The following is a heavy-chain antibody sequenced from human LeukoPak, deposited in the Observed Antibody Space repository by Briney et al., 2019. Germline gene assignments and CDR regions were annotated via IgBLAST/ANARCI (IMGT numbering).Heavy chain of an antibody. J-gene: IGHJ4*02. CDR1: GFTFSSYG. CDR2: ISYDGSDK. CDR3: AKDAGH. D-gene: IGHD3-10*01. Sequence: GGSLRLSCAASGFTFSSYGMHWVRQAPGKGLEWVAVISYDGSDKYYADSVKGRFTISRDNSKNTLYLQMNSLRAEDTAVYYCAKDAGHWGQGTLVTVSS. V-gene: IGHV3-30*18.